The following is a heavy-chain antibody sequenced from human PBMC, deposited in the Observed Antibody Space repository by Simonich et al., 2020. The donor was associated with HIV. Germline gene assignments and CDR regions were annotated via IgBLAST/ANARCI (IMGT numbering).Heavy chain of an antibody. J-gene: IGHJ4*02. Sequence: QVQLQQWGAGLLKPSETLSLTCAVYGGSFSGYYWSWIRQPPGKGLEWIGENNHSVSTNYHPPLQSRVTISVETSKNQFSLKLSSVTASDTAVYYCARRHPTTVTTPYFDYWGQGTLVTVSS. CDR2: NNHSVST. CDR1: GGSFSGYY. D-gene: IGHD4-17*01. V-gene: IGHV4-34*01. CDR3: ARRHPTTVTTPYFDY.